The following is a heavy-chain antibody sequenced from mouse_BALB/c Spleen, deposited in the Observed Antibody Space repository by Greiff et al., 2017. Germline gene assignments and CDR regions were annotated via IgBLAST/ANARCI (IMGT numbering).Heavy chain of an antibody. CDR1: GYTFTSYW. D-gene: IGHD2-1*01. V-gene: IGHV1S22*01. CDR2: IYPGSGST. J-gene: IGHJ3*01. CDR3: TRSRAYGNYGFAD. Sequence: LQQPGSELVRPGASVKLSCKASGYTFTSYWMHWVKQRPGQGLEWIGNIYPGSGSTNYDEKFKSKATLTVDTSSSTAYMQLSSLTSEDSAVYYCTRSRAYGNYGFADWGQGTLVTVSA.